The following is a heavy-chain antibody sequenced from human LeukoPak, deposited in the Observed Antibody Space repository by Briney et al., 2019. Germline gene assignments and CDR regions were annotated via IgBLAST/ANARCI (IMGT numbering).Heavy chain of an antibody. D-gene: IGHD1-26*01. J-gene: IGHJ4*02. CDR3: AGASFTSFDY. CDR1: GFTFSSYA. CDR2: ISGSGGST. Sequence: GGSLRLSCLASGFTFSSYAMSWVRQAAAQVLEWVSAISGSGGSTYYADSVKGRFTISRDNSKNTLYLQMNSPRAEDTAVYYCAGASFTSFDYWGQGTLVTVSS. V-gene: IGHV3-23*01.